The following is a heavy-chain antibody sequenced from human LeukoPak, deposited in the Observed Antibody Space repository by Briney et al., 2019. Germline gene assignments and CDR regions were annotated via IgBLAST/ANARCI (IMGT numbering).Heavy chain of an antibody. Sequence: SETLSLTCTVSGGSISSGDYYWSWIRQPPGKGLEWIGYIYYSGSTYYNPSLKSRVTISVDTSKNQFSLKLSSVTAADTAVYYCAAYCGGDCYSDASDIWGQGTMVTVSS. CDR1: GGSISSGDYY. V-gene: IGHV4-30-4*01. CDR2: IYYSGST. D-gene: IGHD2-21*02. CDR3: AAYCGGDCYSDASDI. J-gene: IGHJ3*02.